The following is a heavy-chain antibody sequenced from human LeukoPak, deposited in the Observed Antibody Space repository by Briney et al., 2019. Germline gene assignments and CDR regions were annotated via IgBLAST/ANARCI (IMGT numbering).Heavy chain of an antibody. CDR3: ARDREYYDILTGYYPHGWFDP. CDR1: GGSISSYY. D-gene: IGHD3-9*01. J-gene: IGHJ5*02. CDR2: IYYSGST. V-gene: IGHV4-59*01. Sequence: SETLSLTCTASGGSISSYYWSWIRQPPGKGLEWIGYIYYSGSTNYNPSLKSRVTISVDTSKNQFSLKLSSVTAADTAVYYCARDREYYDILTGYYPHGWFDPWGQGTLVTVSS.